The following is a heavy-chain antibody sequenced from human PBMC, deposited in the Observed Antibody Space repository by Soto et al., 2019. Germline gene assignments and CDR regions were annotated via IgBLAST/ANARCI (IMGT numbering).Heavy chain of an antibody. CDR3: ARDRRDYTDGYGMDV. Sequence: SETLSLTCSVSGGAISSYYWSWIRQPPGKGLEWIGYIYYSGSANYNPSLKSRVTISVDTSKNQFSLKLSSVTAADTAVYYCARDRRDYTDGYGMDVWGQGTMVT. D-gene: IGHD4-4*01. CDR2: IYYSGSA. V-gene: IGHV4-59*01. J-gene: IGHJ6*02. CDR1: GGAISSYY.